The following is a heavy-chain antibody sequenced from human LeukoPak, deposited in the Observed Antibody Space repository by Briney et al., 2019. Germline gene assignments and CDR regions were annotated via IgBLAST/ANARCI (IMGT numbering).Heavy chain of an antibody. D-gene: IGHD3-10*01. CDR2: INPNSGGT. V-gene: IGHV1-2*02. CDR3: ATGDGNMVRGVITPPRRYYFDY. Sequence: ASVKVSCKASGYTFTGYYMHWVRQAPGQGLEWMGWINPNSGGTNYAQKFQGRVTMTRDTSISTAYMELSSLRSEDTAVYYCATGDGNMVRGVITPPRRYYFDYWGQGTLVTVSS. CDR1: GYTFTGYY. J-gene: IGHJ4*02.